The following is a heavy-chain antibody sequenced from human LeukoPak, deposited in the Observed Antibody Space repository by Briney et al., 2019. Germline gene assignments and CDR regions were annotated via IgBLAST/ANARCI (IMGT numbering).Heavy chain of an antibody. V-gene: IGHV3-66*01. CDR1: GFTVSSNY. CDR3: ARATSGYYYTAGALDI. D-gene: IGHD3-22*01. Sequence: GGSLRLSCAASGFTVSSNYMSWVRQAPGKGLEWVLVIYSGGSTYYADSVKGRFTISRDNSKNTLYLQMNSLRAEDTAVYYCARATSGYYYTAGALDIWGQGTMVTVSS. CDR2: IYSGGST. J-gene: IGHJ3*02.